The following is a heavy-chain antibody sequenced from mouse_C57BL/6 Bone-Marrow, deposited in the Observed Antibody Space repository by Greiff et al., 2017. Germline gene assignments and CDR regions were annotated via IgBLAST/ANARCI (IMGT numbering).Heavy chain of an antibody. Sequence: VQLQQSGAELMKPGASVKLSCKATGYTFTGYWIEWVKQRPGHGLEWIGEILPGSGSTNYNEKFKGKATFTADTYSNTAYMQLSSLTTEDSAIYYCARLYYGAGWFAYWGQGTLVTVSA. CDR3: ARLYYGAGWFAY. D-gene: IGHD1-1*01. CDR1: GYTFTGYW. V-gene: IGHV1-9*01. J-gene: IGHJ3*01. CDR2: ILPGSGST.